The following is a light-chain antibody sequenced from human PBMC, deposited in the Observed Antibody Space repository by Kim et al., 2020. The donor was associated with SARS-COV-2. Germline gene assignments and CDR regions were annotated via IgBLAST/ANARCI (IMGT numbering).Light chain of an antibody. Sequence: GQKVTISCSGGRSNVGNNPVTWFQQVPGTAPKLLMSNDNQRPSGVPDRFSASKSGTSASLAISGLQSEDEAVYYCGSWDDSLSGRVFGGGTQLTVL. CDR3: GSWDDSLSGRV. CDR1: RSNVGNNP. J-gene: IGLJ3*02. V-gene: IGLV1-44*01. CDR2: NDN.